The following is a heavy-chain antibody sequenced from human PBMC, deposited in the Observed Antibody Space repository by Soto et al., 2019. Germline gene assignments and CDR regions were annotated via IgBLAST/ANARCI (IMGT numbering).Heavy chain of an antibody. CDR1: GFTFSDYS. J-gene: IGHJ5*02. V-gene: IGHV3-11*01. Sequence: QVQLVESGGGLVKPGGSLRLSCAASGFTFSDYSMSWIRQAPGKGLEWVSDISSSGSTIYYADSVKGRFTISRDNAKNSLYLQMNILRAEDTAVYYCARDRMPVFGVVPDHGWFDPWGQETLVTVSS. CDR3: ARDRMPVFGVVPDHGWFDP. D-gene: IGHD2-15*01. CDR2: ISSSGSTI.